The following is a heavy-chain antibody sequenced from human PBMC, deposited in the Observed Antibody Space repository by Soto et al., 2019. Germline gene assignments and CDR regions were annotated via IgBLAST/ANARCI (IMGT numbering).Heavy chain of an antibody. J-gene: IGHJ4*02. D-gene: IGHD3-9*01. CDR3: ARDLGKYDRYYFDY. CDR1: GFIFSDYW. CDR2: IKSDGGRI. V-gene: IGHV3-74*01. Sequence: GSLRLSCAASGFIFSDYWMYWVRQAPGKGLVWVSRIKSDGGRISYADSVKGRFTISRDNAKNTLYLQMNYLRVEDTALYYCARDLGKYDRYYFDYWGQGTLVTVSS.